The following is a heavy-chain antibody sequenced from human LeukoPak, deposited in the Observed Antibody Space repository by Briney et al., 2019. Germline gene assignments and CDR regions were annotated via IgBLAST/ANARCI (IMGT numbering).Heavy chain of an antibody. V-gene: IGHV4-31*03. CDR3: ARDSTYYYDSSGYRHAFDI. Sequence: SETLSLTCTVSGGSISSGGYSWSWIRQHPGKGLEWIGNIYYIGSTYYNPSLNSRVTISVDTSKNQFSLKLSSVTAADTAVYYCARDSTYYYDSSGYRHAFDIWGQGTMVTVSS. CDR1: GGSISSGGYS. CDR2: IYYIGST. J-gene: IGHJ3*02. D-gene: IGHD3-22*01.